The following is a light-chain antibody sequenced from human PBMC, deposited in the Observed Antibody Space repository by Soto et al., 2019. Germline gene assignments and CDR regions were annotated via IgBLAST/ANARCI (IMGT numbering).Light chain of an antibody. CDR3: CSFTTSNTWV. CDR2: EVS. CDR1: SSDVGGYNY. J-gene: IGLJ3*02. V-gene: IGLV2-14*01. Sequence: QSALTQPASVSGSPVQSITISCTVTSSDVGGYNYVSWFQQHPGEVHKLMIYEVSHRPSGVSDRLSGSKSGNTASLTISGLHAEDEADYYCCSFTTSNTWVFGGGTKLTVL.